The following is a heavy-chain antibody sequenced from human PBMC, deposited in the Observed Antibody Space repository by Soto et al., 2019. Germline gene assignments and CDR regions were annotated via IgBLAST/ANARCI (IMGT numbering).Heavy chain of an antibody. V-gene: IGHV5-10-1*01. J-gene: IGHJ6*02. D-gene: IGHD3-3*01. Sequence: GGSLKISCNGPGYSFTSYWISWVRQMPGKGLGWGGRIDPSDSYTNYSPSFQGHVTISADKSISTAYLQWSSLKASDTAMYYCARVSRYDFWSGYSYYYYGMDVWGQGTTVTISS. CDR2: IDPSDSYT. CDR1: GYSFTSYW. CDR3: ARVSRYDFWSGYSYYYYGMDV.